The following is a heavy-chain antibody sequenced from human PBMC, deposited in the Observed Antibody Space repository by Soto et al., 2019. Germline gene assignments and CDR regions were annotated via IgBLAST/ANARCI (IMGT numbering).Heavy chain of an antibody. Sequence: QVQLQESGPGLVKPSETLSLTCTVSDGSVSSGSYYWNWIRQPPGKGLEWIGFIYYSGSTHYNPPLKSRVTISVDTSRNQFSLRLSSVTAAATAIYYCARYRGDATLAFDIWNQGTRVTVSS. CDR3: ARYRGDATLAFDI. CDR1: DGSVSSGSYY. D-gene: IGHD2-21*01. J-gene: IGHJ3*02. CDR2: IYYSGST. V-gene: IGHV4-61*01.